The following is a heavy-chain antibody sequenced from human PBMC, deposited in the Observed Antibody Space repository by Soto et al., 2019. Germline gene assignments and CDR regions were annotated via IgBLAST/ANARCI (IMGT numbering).Heavy chain of an antibody. J-gene: IGHJ6*02. D-gene: IGHD4-17*01. Sequence: QVQLVESGGGVVQPGRSLRLSCAASGFTFSSYGMHWVRQAPGKGLEWVAVIWYDGSNKYYADSVKGRFTISRDNSKNTLNMQMNSLRAEDTAVYYCARDRPHYYGDYVEDYYYGMDVWGQGSTVTVSS. CDR2: IWYDGSNK. CDR3: ARDRPHYYGDYVEDYYYGMDV. V-gene: IGHV3-33*01. CDR1: GFTFSSYG.